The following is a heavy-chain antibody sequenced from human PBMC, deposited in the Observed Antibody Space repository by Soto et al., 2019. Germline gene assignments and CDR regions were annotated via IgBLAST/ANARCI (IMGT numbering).Heavy chain of an antibody. CDR3: ARAGHLVAFFDY. V-gene: IGHV3-30-3*01. D-gene: IGHD5-12*01. Sequence: SLRLSCAASGFTFSSYAMHWVRQAPGKGLEWVAVISYDGSNKYYADSVKGRFTISRDNSKNTLYLQMNSLRAEDTAVYYCARAGHLVAFFDYWGQGTLVTVSS. CDR1: GFTFSSYA. CDR2: ISYDGSNK. J-gene: IGHJ4*02.